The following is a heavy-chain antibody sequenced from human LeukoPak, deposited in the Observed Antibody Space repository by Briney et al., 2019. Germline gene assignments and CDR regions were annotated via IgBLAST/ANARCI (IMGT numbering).Heavy chain of an antibody. J-gene: IGHJ6*02. Sequence: PGGSLRLSCAASGFTFSSYGMHWVRQAPGKGLEWVAVISYDGSNKYYADSVKGRFTISRDNSKNTLYLQMNSLRAEDTAVYYCAKDHALAVAGTHYYYYGMDVWGQGTTVTVSS. D-gene: IGHD6-19*01. CDR2: ISYDGSNK. CDR3: AKDHALAVAGTHYYYYGMDV. CDR1: GFTFSSYG. V-gene: IGHV3-30*18.